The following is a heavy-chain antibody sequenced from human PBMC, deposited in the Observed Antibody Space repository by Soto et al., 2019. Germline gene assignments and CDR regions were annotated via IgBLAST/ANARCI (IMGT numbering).Heavy chain of an antibody. Sequence: SETLSLTCTVSGGSISSYYWSWIRQPPGKGLEWIGYIYYSGSTNYNPSLKSRVTISVDTSKNQFSLKLSSVTAADTAVYYCARAGSSWAFDIWGQGTMVTVSS. J-gene: IGHJ3*02. CDR3: ARAGSSWAFDI. V-gene: IGHV4-59*01. CDR1: GGSISSYY. D-gene: IGHD6-13*01. CDR2: IYYSGST.